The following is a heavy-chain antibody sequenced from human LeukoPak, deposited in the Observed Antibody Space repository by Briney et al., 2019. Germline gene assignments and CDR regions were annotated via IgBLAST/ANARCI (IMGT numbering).Heavy chain of an antibody. CDR2: ISSSSNYI. Sequence: GGSLRLSCAASGFTFSTYNMNWVRQAPGKGLEWVSSISSSSNYIYYADSVRGRFTISRDNAKNSLYLQMNSLRAEDTDVYYCARDVGASAPDAFDIWGQGTMVTVSS. CDR3: ARDVGASAPDAFDI. V-gene: IGHV3-21*01. CDR1: GFTFSTYN. J-gene: IGHJ3*02. D-gene: IGHD1-26*01.